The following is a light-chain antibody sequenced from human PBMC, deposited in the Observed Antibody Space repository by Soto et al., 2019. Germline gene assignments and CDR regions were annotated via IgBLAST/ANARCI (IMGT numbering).Light chain of an antibody. J-gene: IGLJ1*01. CDR2: EVN. V-gene: IGLV2-14*01. Sequence: QSLLSQPASLSGSPVQSITISCTGTSSDICAYYYVSWFQQHRGKAPKLRISEVNNRPSGVCNRFSGSKSGNTAYLTISGLQVEVAAEYFCVSFTTTXTHVLGTGTKVXV. CDR3: VSFTTTXTHV. CDR1: SSDICAYYY.